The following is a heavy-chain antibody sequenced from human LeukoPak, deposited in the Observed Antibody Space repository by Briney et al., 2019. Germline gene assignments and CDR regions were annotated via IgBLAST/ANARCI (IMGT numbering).Heavy chain of an antibody. CDR1: GGSISSYY. J-gene: IGHJ3*02. V-gene: IGHV4-59*01. CDR2: IYYSGST. CDR3: ARDRSYYYDSSGYYDAFDI. Sequence: SETLSLTCTVSGGSISSYYWSWIRQPPGKGLEWIGYIYYSGSTNYNPSLKSRVTISVDTSKNQFSLKLSSVTAADTAVYYCARDRSYYYDSSGYYDAFDIWGQGTMVTVS. D-gene: IGHD3-22*01.